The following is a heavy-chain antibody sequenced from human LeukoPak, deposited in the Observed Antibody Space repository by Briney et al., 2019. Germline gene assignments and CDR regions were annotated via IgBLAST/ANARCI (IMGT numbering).Heavy chain of an antibody. D-gene: IGHD3-22*01. CDR2: ISNSDGST. V-gene: IGHV3-23*01. Sequence: GGSLRLSCAASGFIFSSYAMSWVRQAPGKGLEWVSTISNSDGSTYYADSVKGRFTISRDNSKNTLYLQMNSLRAEDTAVYYCAKGRDKTYYYDSSGYPFDYWGQGTLVTVSS. CDR1: GFIFSSYA. J-gene: IGHJ4*02. CDR3: AKGRDKTYYYDSSGYPFDY.